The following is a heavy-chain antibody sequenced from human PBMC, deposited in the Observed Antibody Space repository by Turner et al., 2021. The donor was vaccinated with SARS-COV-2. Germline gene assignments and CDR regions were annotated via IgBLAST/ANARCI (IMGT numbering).Heavy chain of an antibody. Sequence: QVQLQESGPGLVKPSETLSLTCTVPGCSISSYYWSWIRQPPGKGLEWIGYIYYSGSTNYNPSLKSRVTISVDTSKNQFSLKLSSVTAADTAVYYCARHPLNYDFWSGYYYYGMDVWGQGTTVTVSS. J-gene: IGHJ6*02. CDR2: IYYSGST. V-gene: IGHV4-59*08. CDR3: ARHPLNYDFWSGYYYYGMDV. D-gene: IGHD3-3*01. CDR1: GCSISSYY.